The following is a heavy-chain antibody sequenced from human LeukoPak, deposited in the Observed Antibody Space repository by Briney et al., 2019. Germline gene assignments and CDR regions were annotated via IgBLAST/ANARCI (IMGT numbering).Heavy chain of an antibody. D-gene: IGHD3-3*01. CDR3: ARERKITIFGVACDY. V-gene: IGHV1-2*06. CDR1: GYTFTGYY. J-gene: IGHJ4*02. Sequence: GASVKVSCEASGYTFTGYYIHWVRQAPGQGLEWMGRINPNGGGTNYAQKFQGRVTMTSDTSISTAYMELSRLRSDDTAVYYCARERKITIFGVACDYWGQGTLVTVSS. CDR2: INPNGGGT.